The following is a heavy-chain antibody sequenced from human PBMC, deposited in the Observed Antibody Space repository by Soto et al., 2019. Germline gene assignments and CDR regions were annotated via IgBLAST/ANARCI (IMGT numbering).Heavy chain of an antibody. CDR3: ARRRRASYGYAAYYYYRMDV. J-gene: IGHJ6*02. CDR1: GYTFASYG. CDR2: ISAYNGNT. Sequence: ASVKVSCKASGYTFASYGISWVRQAPGQGXEWMGWISAYNGNTNYAQKLQGRVTMTTDTSTSTAYMELRSLRSDDTAVYYCARRRRASYGYAAYYYYRMDVWGQGTTVTVS. D-gene: IGHD5-18*01. V-gene: IGHV1-18*04.